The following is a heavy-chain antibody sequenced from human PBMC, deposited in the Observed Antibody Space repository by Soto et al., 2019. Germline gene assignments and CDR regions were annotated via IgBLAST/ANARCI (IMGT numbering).Heavy chain of an antibody. CDR3: TRTKGAVAFDI. Sequence: LRLSCAASGFTFSTYLMSWVRQAPGKGLEWVANIKEDGDEKYYVDSVKGRFTISRDNAENSLYLQMNSLRAEDTAVYYCTRTKGAVAFDIWGQGTVVTVSS. CDR1: GFTFSTYL. CDR2: IKEDGDEK. D-gene: IGHD3-16*01. V-gene: IGHV3-7*01. J-gene: IGHJ3*02.